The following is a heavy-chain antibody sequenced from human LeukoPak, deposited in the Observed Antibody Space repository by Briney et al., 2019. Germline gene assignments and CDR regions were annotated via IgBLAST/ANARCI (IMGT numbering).Heavy chain of an antibody. CDR1: GGSISSNY. J-gene: IGHJ5*02. CDR2: IYYSGST. Sequence: SETLSLTCTVSGGSISSNYWSWIRQPPGKGLEWIGYIYYSGSTNYNPSLKSRVTISVDTSKNQFSLKLSSVTAADTAVYYCARGCSAGTPHNWFDPWGQGTLVTVSS. CDR3: ARGCSAGTPHNWFDP. V-gene: IGHV4-59*01. D-gene: IGHD6-13*01.